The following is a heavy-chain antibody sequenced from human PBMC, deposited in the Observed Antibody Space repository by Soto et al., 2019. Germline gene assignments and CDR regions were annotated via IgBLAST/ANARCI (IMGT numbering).Heavy chain of an antibody. CDR1: GGSISSYY. D-gene: IGHD3-22*01. Sequence: PSETLSLTCTVSGGSISSYYWSWIRQPPGKGLEWIGYIYYSGSTNYNPSLKSRVTISVDTSKNQFSLKLGSVTAADTAVYYCARVPHDSSGYYPHWYFDLWGRGTLVT. V-gene: IGHV4-59*01. CDR2: IYYSGST. CDR3: ARVPHDSSGYYPHWYFDL. J-gene: IGHJ2*01.